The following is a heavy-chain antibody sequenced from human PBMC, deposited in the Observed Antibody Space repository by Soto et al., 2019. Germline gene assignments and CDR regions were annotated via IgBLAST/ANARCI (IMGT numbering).Heavy chain of an antibody. V-gene: IGHV1-69*12. J-gene: IGHJ6*02. Sequence: QVQLVQSGAEVKKPGSSVKVSCKASGGTFSSYAISWVRQAPGQGLEWMGGIIPIFDTANYAQKFQGRVTITADESTSTDYRELSSLRSEDTAVYYCARETGEAGNYYGMDVWGQGTTVTVSS. CDR2: IIPIFDTA. CDR3: ARETGEAGNYYGMDV. CDR1: GGTFSSYA. D-gene: IGHD7-27*01.